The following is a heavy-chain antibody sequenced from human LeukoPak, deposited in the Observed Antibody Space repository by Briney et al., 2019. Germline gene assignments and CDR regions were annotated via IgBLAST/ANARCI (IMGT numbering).Heavy chain of an antibody. CDR2: INHSGST. CDR1: GGSFSGYY. Sequence: PETLSLTCAVYGGSFSGYYWSWIRQPPGKGLEWIGEINHSGSTNYNPSLKSRVTISVDTSKNQFSLKLSSVTAADTAVYYCARGQEMATLWGQGTLVSVST. D-gene: IGHD5-24*01. V-gene: IGHV4-34*01. J-gene: IGHJ4*02. CDR3: ARGQEMATL.